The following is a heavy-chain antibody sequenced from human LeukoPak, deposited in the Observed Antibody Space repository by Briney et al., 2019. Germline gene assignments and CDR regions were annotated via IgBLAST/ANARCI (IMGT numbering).Heavy chain of an antibody. Sequence: ASVKVSCKASGYTFTSYGISWVRQAPGQGLEWMGWISAYNGNTNYTQKLQGRVTMTTDTSTSTAYMELRSLRSDDTAVYYCARDKVITIFGVVTQKYYFDYWGQGTLVTVSS. CDR2: ISAYNGNT. CDR3: ARDKVITIFGVVTQKYYFDY. V-gene: IGHV1-18*01. J-gene: IGHJ4*02. CDR1: GYTFTSYG. D-gene: IGHD3-3*01.